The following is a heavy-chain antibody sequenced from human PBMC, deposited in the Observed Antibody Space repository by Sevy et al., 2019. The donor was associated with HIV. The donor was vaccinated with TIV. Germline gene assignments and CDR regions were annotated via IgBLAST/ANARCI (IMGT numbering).Heavy chain of an antibody. Sequence: GGSLRLSCAASGFTFSDYYMSWIRQAPGKGLEWVSYISSSGSTIYYGDSVKGRFTISRDNAKNSLYLQMNSLRAEDTAVYYCARVARIAAAGTDYWGQGTLVTVSS. J-gene: IGHJ4*02. D-gene: IGHD6-13*01. CDR3: ARVARIAAAGTDY. CDR2: ISSSGSTI. V-gene: IGHV3-11*01. CDR1: GFTFSDYY.